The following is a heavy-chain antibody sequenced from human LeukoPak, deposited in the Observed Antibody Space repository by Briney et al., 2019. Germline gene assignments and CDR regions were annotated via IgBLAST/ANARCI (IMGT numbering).Heavy chain of an antibody. J-gene: IGHJ4*02. V-gene: IGHV3-21*01. CDR1: GFTFSTYS. CDR2: ISTSSGYK. Sequence: GGSLRLSCAASGFTFSTYSMNWVRQAPGKGLEWVSSISTSSGYKYYADSVKGRFTISRDNAKNSLYLQMNSLRAEDTAVYYCARDKPMYTSLYAFWGQGTLVTVSS. D-gene: IGHD2-2*01. CDR3: ARDKPMYTSLYAF.